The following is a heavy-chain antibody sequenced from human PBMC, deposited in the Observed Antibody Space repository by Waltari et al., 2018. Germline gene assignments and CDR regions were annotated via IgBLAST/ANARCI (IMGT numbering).Heavy chain of an antibody. D-gene: IGHD6-13*01. CDR3: TGGAVTGTDF. CDR2: IRSKPNNYAT. V-gene: IGHV3-73*01. Sequence: EVQVVESGGGLVQPGGSLKLSCATSGSTFSGPTIHWVRQTSGKGLEWIGRIRSKPNNYATRYTASVEGRFTISRDDSENTAYLQMSSLMTEDTAVYYCTGGAVTGTDFWGQGTLVTVSS. CDR1: GSTFSGPT. J-gene: IGHJ4*02.